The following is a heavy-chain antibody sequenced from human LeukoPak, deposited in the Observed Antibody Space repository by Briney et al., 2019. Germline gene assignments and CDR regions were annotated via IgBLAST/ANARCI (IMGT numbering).Heavy chain of an antibody. CDR1: GGSISSSRYY. D-gene: IGHD2-15*01. V-gene: IGHV4-39*01. Sequence: SETLSLTCTVSGGSISSSRYYWGWVRQPPGKGLEWIGSIYYSRSTYYNPSLKSRVTISVDTSKNQVSLKLSSVTAADTAMYYCARRLRYCSGGNCYSRWFDPWGQGTLVTVS. CDR2: IYYSRST. CDR3: ARRLRYCSGGNCYSRWFDP. J-gene: IGHJ5*01.